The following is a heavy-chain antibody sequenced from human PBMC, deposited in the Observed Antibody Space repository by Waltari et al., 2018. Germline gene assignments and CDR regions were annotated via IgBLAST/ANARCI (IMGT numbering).Heavy chain of an antibody. Sequence: QVQLVQSGAEVKKPGSSVKVSCKASGGTFSSYAISWVRQAPGHGLEWMGGIIPICGTANYAQKYQGRVTITTDESTSTAYMELSSLRSEDTAVYYCARVKGHCGGDCYPAYFDYWGQGTLVTVSS. CDR2: IIPICGTA. CDR3: ARVKGHCGGDCYPAYFDY. V-gene: IGHV1-69*05. D-gene: IGHD2-21*01. CDR1: GGTFSSYA. J-gene: IGHJ4*02.